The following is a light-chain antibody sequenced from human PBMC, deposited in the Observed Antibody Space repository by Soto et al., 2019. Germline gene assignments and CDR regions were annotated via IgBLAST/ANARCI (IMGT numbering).Light chain of an antibody. J-gene: IGKJ2*01. CDR3: QQYGSSPPTYT. V-gene: IGKV3-20*01. CDR1: QSVSSSY. CDR2: GAS. Sequence: EIVLTQSPGTLSLSPGERATLSCRASQSVSSSYLAWYQQKPGQAPRLLIYGASSRATGIPDRFSGSGSGTDFTLTISRLAPEDFAVYYCQQYGSSPPTYTFGQGTKLEIK.